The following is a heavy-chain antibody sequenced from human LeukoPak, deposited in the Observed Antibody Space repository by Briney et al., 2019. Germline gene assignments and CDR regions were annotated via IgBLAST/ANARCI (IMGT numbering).Heavy chain of an antibody. V-gene: IGHV3-23*01. CDR2: ISGSGGST. CDR1: GFTFSSYW. CDR3: AKGYYDSSGYFDY. Sequence: PGGSLRLSCAASGFTFSSYWMSWVRQAPGKGLEWVSAISGSGGSTYYADSVKGRFTISRDNSKNTLYLQMNSLRAEDTAVYYCAKGYYDSSGYFDYWGQGTLVTVSS. J-gene: IGHJ4*02. D-gene: IGHD3-22*01.